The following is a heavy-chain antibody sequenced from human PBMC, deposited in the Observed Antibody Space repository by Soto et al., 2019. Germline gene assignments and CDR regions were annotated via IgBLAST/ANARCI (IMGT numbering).Heavy chain of an antibody. CDR2: ISNSGGNI. D-gene: IGHD2-15*01. CDR3: AHPRGFGVFDAYDI. J-gene: IGHJ3*02. Sequence: GGSLRLSCAASGFTFSTYAMSWVRQAPGKGLEWVSAISNSGGNIYYADSVQGRFTISRDNSLNTLFLQMHSLRIEDTAVYYCAHPRGFGVFDAYDIWGQGTMVTVSS. CDR1: GFTFSTYA. V-gene: IGHV3-23*01.